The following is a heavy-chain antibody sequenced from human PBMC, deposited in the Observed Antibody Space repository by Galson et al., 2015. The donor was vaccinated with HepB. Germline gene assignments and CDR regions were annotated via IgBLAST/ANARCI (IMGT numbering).Heavy chain of an antibody. CDR2: ISAYNGNT. CDR3: ARDAVPGYCSGGSCYWSYYGMDV. J-gene: IGHJ6*02. D-gene: IGHD2-15*01. V-gene: IGHV1-18*04. CDR1: GYTFTSYG. Sequence: SVKVSCKASGYTFTSYGISWVRQAPGQGLEWMGWISAYNGNTNYAQKLQGRVTMTTDTSTSTAYMELRSLRSDDTAVYYCARDAVPGYCSGGSCYWSYYGMDVWGQGTTVTVSS.